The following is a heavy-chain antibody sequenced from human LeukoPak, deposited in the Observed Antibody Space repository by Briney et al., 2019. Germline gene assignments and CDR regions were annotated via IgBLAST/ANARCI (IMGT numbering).Heavy chain of an antibody. D-gene: IGHD3-16*01. CDR3: ARGSHYGNFDY. V-gene: IGHV1-3*01. CDR2: FNAGNGNT. J-gene: IGHJ4*02. Sequence: ASVKLSCKASGYTFTSYAMHWVRQSTGQRLEWMGWFNAGNGNTKYTQNYQCSITITRNTSATTAYMELSRLRSEDTAVYYCARGSHYGNFDYWGQGTLVTVSS. CDR1: GYTFTSYA.